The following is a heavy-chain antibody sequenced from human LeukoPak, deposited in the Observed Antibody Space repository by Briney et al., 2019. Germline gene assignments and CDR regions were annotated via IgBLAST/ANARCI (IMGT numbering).Heavy chain of an antibody. V-gene: IGHV1-18*01. CDR1: GYTFTSYG. CDR3: ARAQSYCSSTSCYALGRIDP. D-gene: IGHD2-2*01. J-gene: IGHJ5*02. Sequence: ASVKVSCKASGYTFTSYGISWVRQAPGQGLEWMGWISAYNGNTNYAQKLQGRVTMTTDTSTSTAYMELRSLRSGDTAVYYCARAQSYCSSTSCYALGRIDPWGQGTLVTVSS. CDR2: ISAYNGNT.